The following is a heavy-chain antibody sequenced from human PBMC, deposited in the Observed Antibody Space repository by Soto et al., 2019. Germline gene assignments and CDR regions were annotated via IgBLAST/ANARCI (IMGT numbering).Heavy chain of an antibody. D-gene: IGHD2-15*01. CDR1: GFTFNRFA. V-gene: IGHV3-23*01. Sequence: EVQLLESGGGLEQPGGSLRLSCAASGFTFNRFAMTWVRQAPGKGLEWVSTIGASGDNTFYADSVKGRFTISRDNSGDTLFLQMNRLRAEDTALYYCAKLGYCSGGTCYLDYYNGLDVWGQGTTVTVSS. J-gene: IGHJ6*02. CDR2: IGASGDNT. CDR3: AKLGYCSGGTCYLDYYNGLDV.